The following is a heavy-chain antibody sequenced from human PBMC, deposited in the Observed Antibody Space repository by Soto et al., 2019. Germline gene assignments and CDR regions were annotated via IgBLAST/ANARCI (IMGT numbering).Heavy chain of an antibody. CDR1: GFTFSSYG. V-gene: IGHV3-30*18. Sequence: GGSTKLSCAASGFTFSSYGMHWVRQAPGKGLEWVAVISYDGSNKYYADSVKGRFTISRDNSKNTLYLQMNSLRAEDTAVYYCAKDLTIFGVDPYYYYGMDVWGQGTTVTVSS. CDR3: AKDLTIFGVDPYYYYGMDV. CDR2: ISYDGSNK. J-gene: IGHJ6*02. D-gene: IGHD3-3*01.